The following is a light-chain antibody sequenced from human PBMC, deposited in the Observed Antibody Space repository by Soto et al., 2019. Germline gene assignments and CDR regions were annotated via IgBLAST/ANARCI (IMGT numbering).Light chain of an antibody. CDR1: QSVSSRY. CDR2: AAS. CDR3: QQYESPWT. Sequence: EIVLTQSPGTLSLSPGERATLSCRASQSVSSRYLAWYQQKPGQAPRLLMYAASSRATGIPDRFTGSGSGTYFALTISRLEPEDFAVYYCQQYESPWTFGQGTKVEIK. J-gene: IGKJ1*01. V-gene: IGKV3-20*01.